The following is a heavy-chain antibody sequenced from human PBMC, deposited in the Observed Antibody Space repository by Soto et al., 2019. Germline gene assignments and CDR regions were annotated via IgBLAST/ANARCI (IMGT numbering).Heavy chain of an antibody. CDR2: IGTAGDT. CDR3: ARATYSSSPGLFDY. Sequence: GGSLRLSCAASGFTFSSYDMHWVRQATGKGLEWVSAIGTAGDTYYPGSVKGRFTISRENAKNSLYLQMNSLRAEDTAVYYCARATYSSSPGLFDYWGQGTLVTGSS. CDR1: GFTFSSYD. V-gene: IGHV3-13*01. D-gene: IGHD6-6*01. J-gene: IGHJ4*02.